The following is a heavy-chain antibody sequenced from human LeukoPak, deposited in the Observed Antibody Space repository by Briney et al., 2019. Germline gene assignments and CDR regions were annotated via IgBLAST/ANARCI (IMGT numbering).Heavy chain of an antibody. CDR1: GGSISSYY. CDR2: IYYSGST. CDR3: AREGEHYCSGGSCYSGVDAFDI. V-gene: IGHV4-59*01. J-gene: IGHJ3*02. D-gene: IGHD2-15*01. Sequence: SETLSLTCTVSGGSISSYYWSWIRQPPGKGLEWIGYIYYSGSTNYNPSLKSRVTISVDTSKNQFSLKLSSVTAADTAVYYCAREGEHYCSGGSCYSGVDAFDIWGQGTMVTVSS.